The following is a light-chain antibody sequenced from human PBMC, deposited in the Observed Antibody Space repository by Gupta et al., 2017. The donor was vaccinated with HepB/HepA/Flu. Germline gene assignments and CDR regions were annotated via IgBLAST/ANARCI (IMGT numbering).Light chain of an antibody. CDR1: SGSVSTNYN. CDR2: STN. Sequence: QTVVTQEPSFSVSPGGTVTLTCGLSSGSVSTNYNPTWFQQTPGQPPLTLMYSTNTRSSGVPDRFSGSILGNKAALTITGAQAVDESYYYCAQHVRGIGVFGGGTKLTVL. V-gene: IGLV8-61*01. CDR3: AQHVRGIGV. J-gene: IGLJ2*01.